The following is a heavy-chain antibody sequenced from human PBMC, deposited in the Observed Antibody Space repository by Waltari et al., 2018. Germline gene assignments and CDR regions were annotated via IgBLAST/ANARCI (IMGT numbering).Heavy chain of an antibody. J-gene: IGHJ6*02. V-gene: IGHV4-39*01. Sequence: QLQLQESGPGLVKPSETLSLTCSVSGGSIGTGTVYWGWIRQPPGKGLEWIGTIFDSGSTFNTPSLDSRATISIDTSKNQFALKLNSVTAADAAVYYCARHFPDYQTYYYGMDVWGQGTTVTVSS. D-gene: IGHD4-17*01. CDR3: ARHFPDYQTYYYGMDV. CDR1: GGSIGTGTVY. CDR2: IFDSGST.